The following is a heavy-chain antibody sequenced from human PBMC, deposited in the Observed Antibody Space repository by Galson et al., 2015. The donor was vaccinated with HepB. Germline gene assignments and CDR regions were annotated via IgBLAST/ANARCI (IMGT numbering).Heavy chain of an antibody. Sequence: SVKVSCKASGYTFTGYYMHWVRQAPGQGLEWMGRINPNSGGTNYAQKFQGRVTMTRDTSISTAYMELSRLRSDDTAVYYCARDLSGSYLYFDYWGQGTLVTVSS. CDR3: ARDLSGSYLYFDY. J-gene: IGHJ4*02. D-gene: IGHD1-26*01. V-gene: IGHV1-2*06. CDR2: INPNSGGT. CDR1: GYTFTGYY.